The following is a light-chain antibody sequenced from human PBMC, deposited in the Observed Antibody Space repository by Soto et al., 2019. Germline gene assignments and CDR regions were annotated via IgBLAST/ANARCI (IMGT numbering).Light chain of an antibody. Sequence: NFMLTQPHSVSESPVNTVTISFTRSSGSIASNYVQWYQQRPGSAPTPVIYEDSQRPSGVPDRFSGSIDSSSNSASLTISRLKTEDEADYYCQSFDISNVVFGGGTKVTVL. CDR3: QSFDISNVV. CDR2: EDS. J-gene: IGLJ2*01. CDR1: SGSIASNY. V-gene: IGLV6-57*04.